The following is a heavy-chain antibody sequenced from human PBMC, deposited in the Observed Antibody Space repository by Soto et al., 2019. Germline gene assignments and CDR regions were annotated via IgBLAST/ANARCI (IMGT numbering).Heavy chain of an antibody. CDR2: ISSSSSTI. J-gene: IGHJ6*03. V-gene: IGHV3-48*01. CDR3: ARLGYSSGWSPYYYYMDV. CDR1: GFTFSSYS. Sequence: GGSLRLSCAASGFTFSSYSMNWVRQAPGKGLEWVSYISSSSSTIYYADSVKGRFTISRDNAKNSLYLQMNSLRAEDTAVYYCARLGYSSGWSPYYYYMDVWGKGTTVTVSS. D-gene: IGHD6-19*01.